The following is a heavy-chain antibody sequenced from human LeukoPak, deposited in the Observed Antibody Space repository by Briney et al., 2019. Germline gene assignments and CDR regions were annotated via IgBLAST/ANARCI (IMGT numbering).Heavy chain of an antibody. V-gene: IGHV3-23*01. CDR2: TSGSGGST. CDR3: AINLGGRITMIVVDLKGFDY. Sequence: GGSLRLSCAASGFTFSSYAMSWVRQAPGKGLEWVSATSGSGGSTYYADSVKGRFTISRDNSKNTLYLQMNSLRAEDTAVYYCAINLGGRITMIVVDLKGFDYWGQGTLVTVSS. J-gene: IGHJ4*02. D-gene: IGHD3-22*01. CDR1: GFTFSSYA.